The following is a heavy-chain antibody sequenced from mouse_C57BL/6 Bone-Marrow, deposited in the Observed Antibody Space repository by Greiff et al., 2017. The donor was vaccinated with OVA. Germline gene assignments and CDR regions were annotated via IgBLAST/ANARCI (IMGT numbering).Heavy chain of an antibody. Sequence: VQLKESGAELVRPGASVTLSCKASGYTFTDYEMHWVKQTPVHGLEWIGAIDPETGGTAYNQKFKGKAILTADKSSSTAYMELRSLTSEDSAVYYCTRNYAMDYWGQGTSVTVSS. CDR1: GYTFTDYE. CDR3: TRNYAMDY. V-gene: IGHV1-15*01. J-gene: IGHJ4*01. CDR2: IDPETGGT.